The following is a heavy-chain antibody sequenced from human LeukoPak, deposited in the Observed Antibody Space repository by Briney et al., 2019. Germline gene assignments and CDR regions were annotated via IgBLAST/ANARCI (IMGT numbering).Heavy chain of an antibody. CDR3: ARAQNWGSYRQAKTYFDY. J-gene: IGHJ4*02. CDR2: ISAYNGNT. CDR1: GYTFTSYG. Sequence: GASVKVSCKASGYTFTSYGISWVRQAPGQGLEWMGWISAYNGNTNYAQKLQGRVTMTTDTSTSTAYMELRSLGSDDTAVYYCARAQNWGSYRQAKTYFDYWGQGTLVTVSS. D-gene: IGHD3-16*02. V-gene: IGHV1-18*01.